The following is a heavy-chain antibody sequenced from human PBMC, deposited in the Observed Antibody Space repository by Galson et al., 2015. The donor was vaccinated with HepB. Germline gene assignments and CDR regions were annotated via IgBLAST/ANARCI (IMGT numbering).Heavy chain of an antibody. J-gene: IGHJ4*02. V-gene: IGHV3-48*01. CDR3: ARDRQAARQDY. CDR1: GFTFSSYS. Sequence: SLRLSCAASGFTFSSYSMNWVRQAPGKGLEWVSYISSSSSTIYYADSVKGRFTISRDNAKNSLYLQMNSLRAEDTAVYYCARDRQAARQDYWGQGTLVTVSS. D-gene: IGHD6-6*01. CDR2: ISSSSSTI.